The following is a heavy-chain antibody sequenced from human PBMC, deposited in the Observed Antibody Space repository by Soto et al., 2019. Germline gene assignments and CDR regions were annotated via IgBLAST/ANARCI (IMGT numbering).Heavy chain of an antibody. J-gene: IGHJ3*01. V-gene: IGHV1-58*01. CDR1: GFTFSNSA. D-gene: IGHD2-15*01. Sequence: SVKVSCKTSGFTFSNSAVQGVGQSGLQRLEWIGCIVVGSGNTNYAQNFQGRLTITRDTSTSTAYMELSSLTYEDTAIYYCAAEVYSNGRCCSFDLWGQGTMVTVSS. CDR2: IVVGSGNT. CDR3: AAEVYSNGRCCSFDL.